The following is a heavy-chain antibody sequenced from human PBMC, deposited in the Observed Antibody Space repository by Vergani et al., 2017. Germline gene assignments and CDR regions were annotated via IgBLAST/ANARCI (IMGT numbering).Heavy chain of an antibody. D-gene: IGHD3-9*01. CDR2: INPNSGGT. Sequence: QVQLVQSGAEVKKPGASVKVSCKASGYTFTGYYMHWVRQAPGQGLEWMGWINPNSGGTNYAQKFQGRVSMTRETSISTAYMELSRLRSADTAVCYCARWHLEILTGYLNFDYWGQGTLVTVSS. J-gene: IGHJ4*02. CDR3: ARWHLEILTGYLNFDY. CDR1: GYTFTGYY. V-gene: IGHV1-2*02.